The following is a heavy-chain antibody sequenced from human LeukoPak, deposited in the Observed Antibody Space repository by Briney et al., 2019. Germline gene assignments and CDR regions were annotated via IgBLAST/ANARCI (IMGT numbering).Heavy chain of an antibody. CDR1: GFTFSSYG. CDR2: ISYDGSNK. CDR3: AKDSSYYGSGTYMY. V-gene: IGHV3-30*18. D-gene: IGHD3-10*01. Sequence: GGSLRLSCAASGFTFSSYGMHWVRQAPGKGLEWVAVISYDGSNKYYADSVKGRFTISRDNSKNTLYLHLNSLRAEDTAMYYCAKDSSYYGSGTYMYWGQGTLVTVSS. J-gene: IGHJ4*02.